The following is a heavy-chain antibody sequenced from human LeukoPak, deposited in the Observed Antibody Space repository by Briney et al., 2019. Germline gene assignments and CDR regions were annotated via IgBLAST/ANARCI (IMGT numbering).Heavy chain of an antibody. CDR1: GLSISTYT. V-gene: IGHV3-23*03. CDR2: VSPDGTDR. J-gene: IGHJ4*02. CDR3: VKSSGGARPHSRIFDF. D-gene: IGHD3-10*01. Sequence: GGSLRLSCAASGLSISTYTMSWVRRAPGKGLEWVALVSPDGTDRYYADSVRGGFTISRDNSRNMMSLQMNSLRAEDTATYFCVKSSGGARPHSRIFDFWGQGTLITVSS.